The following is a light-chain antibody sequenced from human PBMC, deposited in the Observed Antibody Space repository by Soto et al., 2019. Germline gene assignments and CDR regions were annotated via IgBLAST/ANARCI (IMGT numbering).Light chain of an antibody. V-gene: IGKV3-20*01. J-gene: IGKJ1*01. CDR3: QQYGSSPET. CDR1: QSVVSK. CDR2: GAS. Sequence: EIVMTQSPATLSVSPGERATLSCRASQSVVSKLAWYQQKPGQAPRLLIYGASTRATGIPDRFSGSGSGTDFTLTISRLEPEDFAVHYCQQYGSSPETFGQGTKVDIK.